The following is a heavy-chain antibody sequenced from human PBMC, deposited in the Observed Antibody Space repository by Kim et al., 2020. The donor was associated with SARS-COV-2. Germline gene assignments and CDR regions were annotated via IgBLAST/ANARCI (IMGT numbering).Heavy chain of an antibody. CDR1: GGSITSYY. Sequence: SETLSLTCTVSGGSITSYYWSWIRQPPGKGLEWIGYIYNSGSTSYNPSLKSRVTLSVDTSKNQFSLKLTSVTAADTAVYYCARVGRYCTTTRCYGFDYWCQGTLVTVSS. CDR2: IYNSGST. CDR3: ARVGRYCTTTRCYGFDY. D-gene: IGHD2-2*01. V-gene: IGHV4-59*01. J-gene: IGHJ4*02.